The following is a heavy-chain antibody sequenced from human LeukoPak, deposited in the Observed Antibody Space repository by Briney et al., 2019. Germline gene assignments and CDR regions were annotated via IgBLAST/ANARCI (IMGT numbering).Heavy chain of an antibody. CDR1: GFTFSTYP. CDR3: ARGYSSGLLGY. CDR2: ISGSGGNT. Sequence: GGSLRLYCAASGFTFSTYPMGWVRQAPGKGLEWVSVISGSGGNTYYADSVKGRFTISRDNSKNTLYLQMNSLRADDTAIYYCARGYSSGLLGYWGQGTLVTVSS. D-gene: IGHD6-19*01. V-gene: IGHV3-23*01. J-gene: IGHJ4*02.